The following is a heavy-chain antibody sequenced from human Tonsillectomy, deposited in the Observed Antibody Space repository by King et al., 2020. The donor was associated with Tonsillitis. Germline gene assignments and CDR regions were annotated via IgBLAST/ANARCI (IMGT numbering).Heavy chain of an antibody. CDR2: ISAYSGNT. CDR3: AREDYYDSIGFGDY. V-gene: IGHV1-18*01. J-gene: IGHJ4*02. CDR1: GYTFTSYG. Sequence: QLVQSGAEVKKPGASVKVSCKASGYTFTSYGISWVRQAPGQGLEWMGWISAYSGNTNYAQKVQGRVTMTTDTSTSTAYTELRSLRSDDTAVYYCAREDYYDSIGFGDYGGQGTLLTLPS. D-gene: IGHD3-22*01.